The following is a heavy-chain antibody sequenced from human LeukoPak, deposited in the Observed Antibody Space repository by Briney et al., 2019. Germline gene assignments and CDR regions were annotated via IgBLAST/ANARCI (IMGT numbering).Heavy chain of an antibody. CDR2: ISGSGGST. D-gene: IGHD6-13*01. J-gene: IGHJ4*02. Sequence: GASLRLSCAASGFTFSSYAMSWVRQAPGKGLEWASAISGSGGSTYYADSVRGRFTISRDNSKNTLYLQMNSLRAEDTAVYYCAKAIFIAAADAFDYWGQGTLVTVSS. CDR1: GFTFSSYA. V-gene: IGHV3-23*01. CDR3: AKAIFIAAADAFDY.